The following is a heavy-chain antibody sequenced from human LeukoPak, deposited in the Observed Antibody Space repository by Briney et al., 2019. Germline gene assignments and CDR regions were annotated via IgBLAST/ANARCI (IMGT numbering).Heavy chain of an antibody. Sequence: GESLKISCKGSGYSFTSYWIAWVRQMPGKGLEWMGIIYPGDSDTRYSPSFQDQVTISADKSNNTAYLQWSALKASDTAMYYCARHEGSSSIGYWGQETLVTVSS. D-gene: IGHD6-6*01. J-gene: IGHJ4*02. CDR2: IYPGDSDT. V-gene: IGHV5-51*01. CDR3: ARHEGSSSIGY. CDR1: GYSFTSYW.